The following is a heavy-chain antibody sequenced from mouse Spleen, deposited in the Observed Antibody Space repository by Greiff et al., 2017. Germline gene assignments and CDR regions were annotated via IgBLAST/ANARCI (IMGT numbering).Heavy chain of an antibody. CDR2: INPNYGTT. J-gene: IGHJ1*03. D-gene: IGHD1-1*01. CDR3: ARGLYGSSYDWYFDV. Sequence: EVQLQQSGPELVKPGASVKISCKAPGYSFTDYNMNWVKQSNGKSLEWIGVINPNYGTTSYNLKFNGKATLTVDQSSSTAYMQLNSLTSEDSAVYYCARGLYGSSYDWYFDVWGTGTTVTVSS. V-gene: IGHV1-39*01. CDR1: GYSFTDYN.